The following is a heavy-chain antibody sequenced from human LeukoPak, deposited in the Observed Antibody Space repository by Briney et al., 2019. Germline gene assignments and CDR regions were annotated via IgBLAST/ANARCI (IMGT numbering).Heavy chain of an antibody. V-gene: IGHV3-9*03. J-gene: IGHJ4*02. D-gene: IGHD6-13*01. Sequence: GGSLRLSCAASGFTFDDYAMHWVRQAPGKGLEWVSGISWNSGSIGYADSVKGRFTISRDNAKNSLYLQMNSLRAEDMALYYCAKASSSSWPHYYFDYWGQGTLVTVSS. CDR2: ISWNSGSI. CDR1: GFTFDDYA. CDR3: AKASSSSWPHYYFDY.